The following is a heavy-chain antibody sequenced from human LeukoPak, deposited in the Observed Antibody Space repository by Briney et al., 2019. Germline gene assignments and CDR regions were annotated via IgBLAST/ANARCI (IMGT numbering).Heavy chain of an antibody. CDR2: INPNSGGT. CDR1: GYTFTGYY. Sequence: ASVKVSCKASGYTFTGYYIHWVRQAPGQGLEWMGWINPNSGGTKYAQKFQGRVTMTRDTSISTAYMELSRLRSDDTAVYYCARETFGYSGYDWLGSWGQGTLVTVSS. J-gene: IGHJ5*02. V-gene: IGHV1-2*02. D-gene: IGHD5-12*01. CDR3: ARETFGYSGYDWLGS.